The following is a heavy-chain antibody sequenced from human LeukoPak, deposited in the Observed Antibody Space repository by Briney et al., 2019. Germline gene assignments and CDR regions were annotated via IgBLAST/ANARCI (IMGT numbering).Heavy chain of an antibody. D-gene: IGHD2-15*01. J-gene: IGHJ5*02. Sequence: GGSLRLSCAASGFTFSSYAMSWVRQAPGKGLEWTSAISGSGGSTYYADSVKGRFTISRDNSKNTLYLQMNSLRAEDTAVYYCAKDLTIVVVPRRTVDPWGQGTLVTVSS. CDR3: AKDLTIVVVPRRTVDP. CDR1: GFTFSSYA. CDR2: ISGSGGST. V-gene: IGHV3-23*01.